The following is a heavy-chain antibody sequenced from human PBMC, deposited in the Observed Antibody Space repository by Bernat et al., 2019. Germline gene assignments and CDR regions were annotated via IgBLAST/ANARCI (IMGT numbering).Heavy chain of an antibody. J-gene: IGHJ4*02. Sequence: EVQLLESGGGLVQPGGSLRLSCAASGFTFSSYAMSWVRQAPGKGLEWVSAISGSGGNTYYADAVRCRFSISRDKSKRTLYLQMNSLRAEDTAVYEWAKERPPGVGELKFDYWGQGTLVTVSS. CDR2: ISGSGGNT. V-gene: IGHV3-23*01. D-gene: IGHD3-10*01. CDR3: AKERPPGVGELKFDY. CDR1: GFTFSSYA.